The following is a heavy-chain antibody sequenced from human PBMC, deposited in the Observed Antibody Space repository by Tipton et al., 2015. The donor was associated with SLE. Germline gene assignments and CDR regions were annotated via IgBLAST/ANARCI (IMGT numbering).Heavy chain of an antibody. Sequence: RLSCAASGFNFNNYAMSWVRQAPGKGLEWVSLIYSGSSNMLYADSVKGRFTISGDSSKDTLYLQMNSLRVEDTAVYYCAKDWGTGDVYYFQHWGQGTLVTVSS. CDR3: AKDWGTGDVYYFQH. CDR2: IYSGSSNM. V-gene: IGHV3-23*03. CDR1: GFNFNNYA. J-gene: IGHJ1*01. D-gene: IGHD2-8*02.